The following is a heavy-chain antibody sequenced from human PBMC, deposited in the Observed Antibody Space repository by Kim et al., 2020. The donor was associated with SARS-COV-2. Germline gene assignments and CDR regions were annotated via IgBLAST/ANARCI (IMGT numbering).Heavy chain of an antibody. Sequence: KYYADSVKGRFTISRDNAKNSLYLQMNSLRAEDTAVYYCARELYGWFDPWGQGTLVTVSS. V-gene: IGHV3-21*01. J-gene: IGHJ5*02. D-gene: IGHD4-17*01. CDR3: ARELYGWFDP. CDR2: K.